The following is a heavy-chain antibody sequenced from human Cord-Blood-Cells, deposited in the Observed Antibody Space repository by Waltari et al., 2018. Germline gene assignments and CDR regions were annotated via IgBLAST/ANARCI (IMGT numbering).Heavy chain of an antibody. CDR3: ATRDPDYGGKGYYFDY. J-gene: IGHJ4*02. CDR1: GGTFSSYT. V-gene: IGHV1-69*02. Sequence: QVQLVQSGAEVKKPGSSVKVSCKASGGTFSSYTISWVRQAPGQGLEWMGRIIPILGIANYAQKFQGRVTITADKSTSTAYMELSSLRSEDTAVYYCATRDPDYGGKGYYFDYCGQGTLVTVSS. CDR2: IIPILGIA. D-gene: IGHD4-17*01.